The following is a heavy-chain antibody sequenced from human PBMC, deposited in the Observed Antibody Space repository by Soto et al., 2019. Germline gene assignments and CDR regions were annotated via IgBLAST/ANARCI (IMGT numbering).Heavy chain of an antibody. D-gene: IGHD3-3*01. CDR3: ARHQTYYDFWSGHPTPHAFDI. CDR1: CASIRSSTYF. J-gene: IGHJ3*02. V-gene: IGHV4-39*01. Sequence: SETLCLTCTGSCASIRSSTYFWGRILQPPGKGLEWIGSIYYSGSTYYNPSLKSRVTISVDTSKNQFSLKLSSVTAADTAVYYCARHQTYYDFWSGHPTPHAFDIWGQGTMVT. CDR2: IYYSGST.